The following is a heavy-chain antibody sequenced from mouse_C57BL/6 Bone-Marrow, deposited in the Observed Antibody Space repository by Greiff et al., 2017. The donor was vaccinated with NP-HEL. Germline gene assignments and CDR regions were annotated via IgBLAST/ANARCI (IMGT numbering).Heavy chain of an antibody. CDR1: GFTFSDYY. J-gene: IGHJ2*01. D-gene: IGHD2-4*01. Sequence: EVKLVESEGGLVQPGSSMKLSCTASGFTFSDYYMAWVRQVPEKGLEWVANINYDGSSTYYLDSLKSRFIISRDNAKNILYLQMSSLKSEDTATYYCARDHYDSSFDYWGQGTTLTVSS. CDR2: INYDGSST. V-gene: IGHV5-16*01. CDR3: ARDHYDSSFDY.